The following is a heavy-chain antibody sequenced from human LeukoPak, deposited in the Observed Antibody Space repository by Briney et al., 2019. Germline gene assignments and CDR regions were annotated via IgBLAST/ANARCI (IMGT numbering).Heavy chain of an antibody. Sequence: ASVNVSFKASGYTFTIYYKHGVRQARGQGREGVGIINPSGGSTSYAQKFQGRVTITRDTSTSTVYMELSSLRSEDTAVYYCARDRGITMIVASYGMDVWGQGTPVTVSS. CDR1: GYTFTIYY. V-gene: IGHV1-46*01. D-gene: IGHD3-22*01. J-gene: IGHJ6*02. CDR2: INPSGGST. CDR3: ARDRGITMIVASYGMDV.